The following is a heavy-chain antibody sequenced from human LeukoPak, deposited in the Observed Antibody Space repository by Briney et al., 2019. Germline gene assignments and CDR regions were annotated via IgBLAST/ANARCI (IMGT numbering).Heavy chain of an antibody. CDR2: ISYDGSNK. CDR1: GFTFSSYA. Sequence: GGSLRLSCAASGFTFSSYAMHWVRQAPGKGLEWVAVISYDGSNKYYADSVRGRFTISRDNSKNTLYLQMNSLRAEDTAVYYCARDYVSGWYYSYYYYGMDVWGQGTTVTVSS. V-gene: IGHV3-30-3*01. D-gene: IGHD6-19*01. J-gene: IGHJ6*02. CDR3: ARDYVSGWYYSYYYYGMDV.